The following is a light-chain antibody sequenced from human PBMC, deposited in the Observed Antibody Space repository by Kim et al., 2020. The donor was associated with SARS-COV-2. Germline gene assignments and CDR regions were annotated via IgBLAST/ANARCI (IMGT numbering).Light chain of an antibody. CDR1: SSNIGSNT. Sequence: ELTQPPSASGTPGQRVTISCSGSSSNIGSNTVNWYQQLPGTAPKLLIYSNNQRPSGVPDRFSGSKSGTSASLAISGLQSEDEADYYCAAWDDSLTGRDVVFGGGPQLTVL. CDR2: SNN. J-gene: IGLJ2*01. V-gene: IGLV1-44*01. CDR3: AAWDDSLTGRDVV.